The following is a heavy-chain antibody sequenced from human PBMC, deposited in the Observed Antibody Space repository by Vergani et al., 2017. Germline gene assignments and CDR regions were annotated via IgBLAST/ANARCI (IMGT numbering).Heavy chain of an antibody. V-gene: IGHV1-18*01. CDR1: GYTFTSYG. J-gene: IGHJ3*02. Sequence: QVQLVQSGAEVKKPGASVKVSCKASGYTFTSYGISWVRQAPGQGLEWMGWISAYNGNTNYAQKLQGRVTMTTDTSTSTAYMELRSLRSEDTAVYYCARDPRRWYSSGFDAFDIWGQGTMVTVSS. D-gene: IGHD6-19*01. CDR3: ARDPRRWYSSGFDAFDI. CDR2: ISAYNGNT.